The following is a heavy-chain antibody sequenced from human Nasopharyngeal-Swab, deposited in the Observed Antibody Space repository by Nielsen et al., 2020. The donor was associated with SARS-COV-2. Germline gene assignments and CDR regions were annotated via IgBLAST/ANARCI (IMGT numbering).Heavy chain of an antibody. V-gene: IGHV3-33*08. CDR2: IWYDGSNK. CDR3: ARACDYGLCAEYFQH. J-gene: IGHJ1*01. CDR1: GYSFSSYG. D-gene: IGHD4-17*01. Sequence: GESLKISCAASGYSFSSYGMHWVRQAPGKGLEWVAVIWYDGSNKYYADSVKGRFTISRDNSKNTLYLQMNSLRAEGTAVYYCARACDYGLCAEYFQHWGQGTLVTVSS.